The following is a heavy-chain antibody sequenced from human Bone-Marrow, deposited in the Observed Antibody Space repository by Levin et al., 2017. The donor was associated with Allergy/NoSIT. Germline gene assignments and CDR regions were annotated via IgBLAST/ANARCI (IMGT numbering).Heavy chain of an antibody. J-gene: IGHJ4*02. CDR2: TRNKANSYTT. CDR1: GFTFSDHY. CDR3: ARAGTTGSTQDY. Sequence: SCATSGFTFSDHYMDWVRQAPGKGLEWVGRTRNKANSYTTEYAASVKGRFTISRDDSKTSLYLHMNSPKTEDTATYYCARAGTTGSTQDYWGQGTLVTVSS. V-gene: IGHV3-72*01. D-gene: IGHD1-1*01.